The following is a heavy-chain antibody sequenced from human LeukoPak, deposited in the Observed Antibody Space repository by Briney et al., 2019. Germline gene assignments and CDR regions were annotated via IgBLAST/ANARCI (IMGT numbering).Heavy chain of an antibody. CDR2: ISGSGGST. D-gene: IGHD3-10*01. V-gene: IGHV3-23*01. Sequence: QPGASPRLSCAASGFTFSSYAMSWVRQGSGKGLEWVSVISGSGGSTYYAASVKGRFTISRDNSKNTLYLQMNSLRAEDTAVYYCAKGSSGSGNSYTSMDVWGQGTTVTVSS. J-gene: IGHJ6*02. CDR1: GFTFSSYA. CDR3: AKGSSGSGNSYTSMDV.